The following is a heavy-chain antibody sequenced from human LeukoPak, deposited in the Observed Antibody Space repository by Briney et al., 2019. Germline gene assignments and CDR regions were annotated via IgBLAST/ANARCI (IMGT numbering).Heavy chain of an antibody. J-gene: IGHJ4*02. CDR2: IYYSGST. CDR1: GASISSGGYY. CDR3: ARVSHPRFGSGFDY. Sequence: SQALSLTCTVSGASISSGGYYWSWIRQHPGKGLEWIGYIYYSGSTYYNPSLKSRVTISVDTSKNQFSLNLSSVTAADTAVYYCARVSHPRFGSGFDYSGQGTLVTVSS. V-gene: IGHV4-31*03. D-gene: IGHD1-26*01.